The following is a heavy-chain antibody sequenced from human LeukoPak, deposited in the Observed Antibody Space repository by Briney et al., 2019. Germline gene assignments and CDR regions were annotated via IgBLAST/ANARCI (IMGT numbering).Heavy chain of an antibody. V-gene: IGHV4-4*07. CDR2: IYTSGST. CDR3: ARDGSGYYDTSGYRS. CDR1: GGSISSYY. Sequence: RSSETLSLTCTVSGGSISSYYWSWIRQPAGKGLEWIGRIYTSGSTNYNPSLKSRVTISIDTSKNQFSLKLSSVTAADTAVYYCARDGSGYYDTSGYRSWGQGTLVTVSS. D-gene: IGHD3-22*01. J-gene: IGHJ4*02.